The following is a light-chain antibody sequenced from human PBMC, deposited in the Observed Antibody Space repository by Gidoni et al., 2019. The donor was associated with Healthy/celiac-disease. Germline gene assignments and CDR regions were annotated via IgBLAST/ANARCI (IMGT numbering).Light chain of an antibody. J-gene: IGKJ4*01. Sequence: IQITQSPSTLSASVGDRVTITCRASQSISSWLAWYQQKPGKAPKLLIYKASSLESGVPSRFSGSGSGTEFTLTISSLQPDDFATYYCQQYNSYSPLTFGGGTKVEIK. CDR2: KAS. V-gene: IGKV1-5*03. CDR1: QSISSW. CDR3: QQYNSYSPLT.